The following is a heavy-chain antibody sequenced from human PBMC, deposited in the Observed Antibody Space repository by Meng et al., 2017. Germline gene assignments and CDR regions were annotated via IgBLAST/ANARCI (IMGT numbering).Heavy chain of an antibody. V-gene: IGHV4-59*01. Sequence: GSLSLTCTVSGGSISSYYWSWIRQPPGKGLEWIGYIYYSGSTNYNPSLKSRVTISVDTSKNQFSLKLSSVTAADTAVYYCARAVAAAGTYEMGSNWFDPWGQGTLVTVSS. D-gene: IGHD6-13*01. CDR2: IYYSGST. CDR1: GGSISSYY. CDR3: ARAVAAAGTYEMGSNWFDP. J-gene: IGHJ5*02.